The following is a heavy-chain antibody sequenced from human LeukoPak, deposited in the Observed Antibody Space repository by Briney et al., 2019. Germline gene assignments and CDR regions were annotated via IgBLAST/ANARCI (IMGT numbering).Heavy chain of an antibody. J-gene: IGHJ4*02. CDR3: ASLYGVVFEY. CDR2: IYYSGST. CDR1: GGSISSYH. D-gene: IGHD4-17*01. Sequence: SETLSLTCTVSGGSISSYHWSWIRQPPGKGLEWIGYIYYSGSTNYNPSLKSRVTISVDTSKNQFSLKLSSVTAADTAVYYCASLYGVVFEYWGQGTLVTVSS. V-gene: IGHV4-59*01.